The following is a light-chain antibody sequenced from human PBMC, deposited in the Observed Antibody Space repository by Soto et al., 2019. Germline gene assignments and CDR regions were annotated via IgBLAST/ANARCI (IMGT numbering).Light chain of an antibody. Sequence: DIQMTQSPSSLSASVGDRVTITCRASQTISTYLNWYQQKPGKAPKLLIYAASTLQSGVPSRFIGSSSGTDFTLTINSLQPEDFATYYCQQSHGIPYTFGQGTKLEIK. CDR3: QQSHGIPYT. J-gene: IGKJ2*01. V-gene: IGKV1-39*01. CDR2: AAS. CDR1: QTISTY.